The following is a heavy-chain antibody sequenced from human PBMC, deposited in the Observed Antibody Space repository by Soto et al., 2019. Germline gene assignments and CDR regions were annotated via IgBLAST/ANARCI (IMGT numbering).Heavy chain of an antibody. Sequence: ASVKVSCKASGYTFTSYGISWVRQAPGQGLEWMGWISAYNGNTNYAQKLQGRVTMTTDTSTSTAYMELRSLRSDDTAVYYCARGDYYYYYYYGMDVWGQGTTVTVSS. CDR1: GYTFTSYG. CDR2: ISAYNGNT. D-gene: IGHD4-17*01. V-gene: IGHV1-18*01. CDR3: ARGDYYYYYYYGMDV. J-gene: IGHJ6*02.